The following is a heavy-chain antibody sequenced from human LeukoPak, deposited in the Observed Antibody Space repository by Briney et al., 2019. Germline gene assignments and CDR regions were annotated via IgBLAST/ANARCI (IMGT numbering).Heavy chain of an antibody. CDR1: GFSFLHYG. Sequence: GRSLRLSCAASGFSFLHYGMHWVRQAPGKGLEWVAFISSDGSKEYYADSMKGRFTISRDNSKNTLYLHVNSPRAEDTAVFFCAKDGYCSGGSCYANFFDRWGQGTLVTVSS. CDR2: ISSDGSKE. CDR3: AKDGYCSGGSCYANFFDR. D-gene: IGHD2-15*01. J-gene: IGHJ4*02. V-gene: IGHV3-30*18.